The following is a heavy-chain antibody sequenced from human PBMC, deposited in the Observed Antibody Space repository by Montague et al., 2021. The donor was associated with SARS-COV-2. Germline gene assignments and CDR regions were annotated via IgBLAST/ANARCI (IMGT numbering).Heavy chain of an antibody. CDR1: GDSVSINSAT. Sequence: CASSGDSVSINSATWNWVSQSPSRGLEWLGRTYYRPKWCNDYAVXLRGRVTINPDTSKNQFSLQLNSVTPEDTAIYYCTSGREGNYNVMDVWGQGTTATVSS. V-gene: IGHV6-1*01. CDR3: TSGREGNYNVMDV. J-gene: IGHJ6*02. D-gene: IGHD1-1*01. CDR2: TYYRPKWCN.